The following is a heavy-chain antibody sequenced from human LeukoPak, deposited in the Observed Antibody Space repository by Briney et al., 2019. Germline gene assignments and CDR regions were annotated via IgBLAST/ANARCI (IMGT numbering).Heavy chain of an antibody. J-gene: IGHJ5*02. D-gene: IGHD3-22*01. CDR3: ARRDSGGYYPENWFDP. Sequence: SVKVSCKASGGTFSSYAISWVRQAPGQGLEWMGGIIPIFGTANYAQKFQGRVTITADESTSTAYMELSSLRSEDTAVYYCARRDSGGYYPENWFDPWGQGTLVTVSS. CDR1: GGTFSSYA. V-gene: IGHV1-69*13. CDR2: IIPIFGTA.